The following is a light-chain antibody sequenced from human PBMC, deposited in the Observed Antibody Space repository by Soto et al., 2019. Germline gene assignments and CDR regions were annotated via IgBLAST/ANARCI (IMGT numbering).Light chain of an antibody. CDR2: EGS. J-gene: IGLJ1*01. Sequence: QSVLTQPASVSGSPGQSITISCTGTSSDVGSYNPASWYQQHPGKAPKLMIYEGSKRPSGVSNRFSGSKSGNTASLTISGLQAGDEADYYCCSYAGSSTYVFGTGNKVTV. CDR3: CSYAGSSTYV. CDR1: SSDVGSYNP. V-gene: IGLV2-23*01.